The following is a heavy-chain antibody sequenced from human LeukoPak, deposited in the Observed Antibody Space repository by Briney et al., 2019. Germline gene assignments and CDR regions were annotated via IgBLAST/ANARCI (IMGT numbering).Heavy chain of an antibody. J-gene: IGHJ1*01. Sequence: GGSLRLSCAASGFTFSSYAMHWVRQAPGKGLEWVAVISYDGSNKYYADSVKGRFTISRDNSKNTLYLQMNSLRAEDTAVYYCARDFHVIDYGGNPGYFQHWGQGTLVTVSS. CDR3: ARDFHVIDYGGNPGYFQH. CDR1: GFTFSSYA. V-gene: IGHV3-30-3*01. CDR2: ISYDGSNK. D-gene: IGHD4-23*01.